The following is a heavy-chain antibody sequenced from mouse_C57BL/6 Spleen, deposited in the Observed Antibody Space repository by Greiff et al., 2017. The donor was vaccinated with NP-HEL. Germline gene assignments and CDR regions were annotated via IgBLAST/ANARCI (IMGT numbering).Heavy chain of an antibody. CDR2: ISSGSSTI. J-gene: IGHJ2*01. D-gene: IGHD2-1*01. CDR1: GFTFSDYG. V-gene: IGHV5-17*01. Sequence: EVQVVESGGGLVKPGGSLKLSCAASGFTFSDYGMHWVRQAPEKGLEWVAYISSGSSTIYYADTVKGRFTISRDNAKNTLFLQMTSLRSEDTAMYYCARDLYGNLDYWGQGTTLTVSS. CDR3: ARDLYGNLDY.